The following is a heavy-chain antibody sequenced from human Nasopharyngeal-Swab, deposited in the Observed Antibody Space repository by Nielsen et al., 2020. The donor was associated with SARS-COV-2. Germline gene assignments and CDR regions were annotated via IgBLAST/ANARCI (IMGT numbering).Heavy chain of an antibody. Sequence: WIRQPPGKGLEWVSVISGSGGSTYYADSVKGRFTTSRDNSKTTAHLQVDRLRVEDTAVYFCAKSKGYTSSWNDYWGQGTLVTVSS. V-gene: IGHV3-23*01. J-gene: IGHJ4*02. CDR2: ISGSGGST. CDR3: AKSKGYTSSWNDY. D-gene: IGHD6-13*01.